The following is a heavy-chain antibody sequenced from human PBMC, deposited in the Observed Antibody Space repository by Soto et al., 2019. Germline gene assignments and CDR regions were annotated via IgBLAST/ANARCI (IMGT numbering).Heavy chain of an antibody. CDR2: IYDSASA. Sequence: QVQLQESGPGLVKPSQTLSLTCSVSGESINSGGYYWSWIRHHPGKGLEWIGYIYDSASAYYNPSLKSRVTISMDTSKNHFAMRLSSVTAADTAVYYCPRASSSSSAADYWGQGTQVTVSS. D-gene: IGHD6-6*01. V-gene: IGHV4-31*03. CDR3: PRASSSSSAADY. J-gene: IGHJ4*02. CDR1: GESINSGGYY.